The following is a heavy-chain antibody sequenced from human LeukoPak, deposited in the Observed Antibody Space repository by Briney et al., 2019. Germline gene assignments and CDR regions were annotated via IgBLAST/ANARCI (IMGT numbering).Heavy chain of an antibody. CDR1: GGSFSGYY. J-gene: IGHJ4*02. Sequence: SETLSLTCAVYGGSFSGYYWSWIRHPPGKGLEWIGEINNSGSTNYNPSLKSRVTISVDTSRNQFSLKLSSVTAADTAMYYCVKSGGYGLIDYWGQGTLVTVSS. V-gene: IGHV4-34*01. CDR3: VKSGGYGLIDY. D-gene: IGHD1-26*01. CDR2: INNSGST.